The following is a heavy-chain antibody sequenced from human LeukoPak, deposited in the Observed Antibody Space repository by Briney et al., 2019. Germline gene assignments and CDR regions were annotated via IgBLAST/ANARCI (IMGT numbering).Heavy chain of an antibody. V-gene: IGHV4-34*01. D-gene: IGHD3-10*01. CDR1: GGSFSGYY. Sequence: SETLSLPCAVYGGSFSGYYWSWIRQPPGKGLEWMGEINHSGSTNYNPSLKSRVTISVDTSKNQFSLKLSSVTAADTAVYYCARGPVLLWFGESHFDYWGQGTLVTVSS. CDR3: ARGPVLLWFGESHFDY. J-gene: IGHJ4*02. CDR2: INHSGST.